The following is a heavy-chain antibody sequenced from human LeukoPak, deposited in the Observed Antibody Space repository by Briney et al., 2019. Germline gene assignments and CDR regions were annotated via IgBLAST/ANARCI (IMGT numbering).Heavy chain of an antibody. V-gene: IGHV3-33*06. D-gene: IGHD4-11*01. CDR2: IWSDGSDK. J-gene: IGHJ1*01. Sequence: GGTLRLSCAASGFTFSHYGMHWVRQTPGAGLEWVAVIWSDGSDKYYARSVKGRFTISRDNSKNSLFLQMNSLRAEDTAVYYCAKNAQRGFDYRNSLQNWAQGILVTVSS. CDR1: GFTFSHYG. CDR3: AKNAQRGFDYRNSLQN.